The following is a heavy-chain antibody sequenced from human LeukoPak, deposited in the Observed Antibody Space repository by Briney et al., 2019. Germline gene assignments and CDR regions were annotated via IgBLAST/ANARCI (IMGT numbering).Heavy chain of an antibody. J-gene: IGHJ3*02. CDR1: GGSFSGYY. V-gene: IGHV4-34*01. D-gene: IGHD3-10*01. CDR2: INHSGST. CDR3: ARRGVAWKETYYYGSGSYYNI. Sequence: SETLSLTCAVYGGSFSGYYWSWIRQPPGKGLEWIGEINHSGSTNYNPSLKSRVTISVDTSKNQFSLKLSPVTAADTAVYYCARRGVAWKETYYYGSGSYYNIWGQGTMVTVSS.